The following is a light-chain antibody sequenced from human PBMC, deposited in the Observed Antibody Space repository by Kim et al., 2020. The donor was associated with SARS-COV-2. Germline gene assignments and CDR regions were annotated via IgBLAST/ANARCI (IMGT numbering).Light chain of an antibody. J-gene: IGKJ1*01. CDR2: GAS. CDR3: QQYSSSPHT. Sequence: TPGERATLSCRASQSVSSSYVAGYQQKPGQTPRLLIYGASSRATGIPDRFSGSGSGTDFTLTNRRLEPEDTAVYYCQQYSSSPHTFGQGTKVDIK. CDR1: QSVSSSY. V-gene: IGKV3-20*01.